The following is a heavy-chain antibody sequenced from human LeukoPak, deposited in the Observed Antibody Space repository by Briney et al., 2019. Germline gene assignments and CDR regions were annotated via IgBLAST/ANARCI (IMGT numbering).Heavy chain of an antibody. CDR2: ISYDGSNK. CDR3: ARDLGDYGDYAPPADYYYGMDV. CDR1: GFTFSSYA. D-gene: IGHD4-17*01. V-gene: IGHV3-30*04. Sequence: GRSLRLSYAASGFTFSSYAMHWVRQAPGKGLEWVAVISYDGSNKYYADSVKGRFTISRDNSKNTLYLQMNSLRAGDTAVYYCARDLGDYGDYAPPADYYYGMDVWGQGTTVTVSS. J-gene: IGHJ6*02.